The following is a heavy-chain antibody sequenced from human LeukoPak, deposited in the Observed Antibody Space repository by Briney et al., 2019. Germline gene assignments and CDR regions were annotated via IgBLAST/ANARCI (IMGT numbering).Heavy chain of an antibody. CDR1: GGSISISSYY. CDR3: ARHVDANYDFWSGSFDP. CDR2: IYYSGST. V-gene: IGHV4-39*01. Sequence: SETLSLTCTVSGGSISISSYYWGWIRQPPGKGLEWIGSIYYSGSTYYNPSLKSRVTISVDTSKNQFSLKLSSVTAADTAVYYCARHVDANYDFWSGSFDPWGQGTLVTVSS. J-gene: IGHJ5*02. D-gene: IGHD3-3*01.